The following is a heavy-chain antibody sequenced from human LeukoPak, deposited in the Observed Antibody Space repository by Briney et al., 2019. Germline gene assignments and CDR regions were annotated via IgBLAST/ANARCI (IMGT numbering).Heavy chain of an antibody. CDR2: IYTSGST. CDR1: GGSISSGSYY. Sequence: RPSETLSLTSTVSGGSISSGSYYWSWIRQPAGKGLEWIGRIYTSGSTNYNPSLKSRVTISVDTSKNQFSLKLSSVTAADTAVYYCARSAVITMVRGVMLDYWGQGTLVTVSS. D-gene: IGHD3-10*01. CDR3: ARSAVITMVRGVMLDY. V-gene: IGHV4-61*02. J-gene: IGHJ4*02.